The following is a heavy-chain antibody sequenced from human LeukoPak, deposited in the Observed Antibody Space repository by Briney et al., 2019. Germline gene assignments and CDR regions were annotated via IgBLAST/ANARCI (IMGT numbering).Heavy chain of an antibody. Sequence: PSETLSLTCTVSGGSISSFYWSWIRQPPGKGLEWIGEINHSGSTNYNPSLKSRVTISVDTSKNQFSLKLSSVTAADTAVYYCARGTGEVRGVIIIHFDYWGQGTLVTVSS. V-gene: IGHV4-34*01. J-gene: IGHJ4*02. CDR3: ARGTGEVRGVIIIHFDY. D-gene: IGHD3-10*01. CDR2: INHSGST. CDR1: GGSISSFY.